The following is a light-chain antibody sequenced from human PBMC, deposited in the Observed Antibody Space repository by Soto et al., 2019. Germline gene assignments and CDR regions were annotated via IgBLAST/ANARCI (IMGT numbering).Light chain of an antibody. J-gene: IGLJ2*01. V-gene: IGLV1-40*01. CDR3: QSYDSSLSGVV. Sequence: QSVLTQPPSVSGAPGQRVTISCTGSSSNIGAGYDVHWYQQLPGTAPKLLIYGNSNRPSGVPDRFSGSKSGTSASLAITGLQAADDADSYCQSYDSSLSGVVFGGGTKLTVL. CDR2: GNS. CDR1: SSNIGAGYD.